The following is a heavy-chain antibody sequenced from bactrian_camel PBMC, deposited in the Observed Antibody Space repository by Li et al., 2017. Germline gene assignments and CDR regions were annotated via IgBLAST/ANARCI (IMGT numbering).Heavy chain of an antibody. CDR1: RYHAFGNNC. CDR2: IYTAEGTT. J-gene: IGHJ6*01. V-gene: IGHV3S40*01. D-gene: IGHD5*01. CDR3: AMMEGAFPDYGLGYLAGFGY. Sequence: VQLVESGGGSVPAGGSLRLSCAASRYHAFGNNCIGWFRQAPGKEREGVAAIYTAEGTTYYDDSVKGRFTISQDNDKNTVYLQLNSLKTEDTALYYCAMMEGAFPDYGLGYLAGFGYWGQGTQVTVS.